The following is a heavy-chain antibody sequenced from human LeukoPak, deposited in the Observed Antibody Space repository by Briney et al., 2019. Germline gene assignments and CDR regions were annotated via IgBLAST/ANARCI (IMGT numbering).Heavy chain of an antibody. D-gene: IGHD5-18*01. CDR3: TAGYGRTDFDY. CDR2: NKKKSDGGTI. Sequence: GGSLRLSCAASGFTFSNAWMSRVRQAQGKGLEWVGRNKKKSDGGTIDYAAPVKGRFTISRDDSKNMLCLQMSSLKTEDTGVYYCTAGYGRTDFDYWGQGTLVTVSS. J-gene: IGHJ4*02. CDR1: GFTFSNAW. V-gene: IGHV3-15*01.